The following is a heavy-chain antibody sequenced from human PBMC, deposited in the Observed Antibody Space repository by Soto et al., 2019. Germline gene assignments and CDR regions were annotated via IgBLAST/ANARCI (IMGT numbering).Heavy chain of an antibody. J-gene: IGHJ4*02. CDR1: GGSFGKSA. CDR3: ATGVIWIGYFTFAS. CDR2: FIPVYRIL. Sequence: SVKVSCKASGGSFGKSAINWVRQTPGQGLEWLGGFIPVYRILNYAQKFQGRVTITADESTGTAYMTLSSLASDDTAVYYCATGVIWIGYFTFASWAQGTWVTVSS. V-gene: IGHV1-69*13. D-gene: IGHD3-3*01.